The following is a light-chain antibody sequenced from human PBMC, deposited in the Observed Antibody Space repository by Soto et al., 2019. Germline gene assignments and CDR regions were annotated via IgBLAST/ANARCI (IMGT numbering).Light chain of an antibody. CDR3: QVWDSSSDHWV. CDR2: FDT. J-gene: IGLJ3*02. CDR1: NIENKS. Sequence: SYELTQSPSVSVAPGKPATITRGGDNIENKSVHWYQQRPGQAPGLVLYFDTDRPSGIPERFTGSNSGNTATLMISRVEAGDEADDYCQVWDSSSDHWVFGGGTKLTVL. V-gene: IGLV3-21*01.